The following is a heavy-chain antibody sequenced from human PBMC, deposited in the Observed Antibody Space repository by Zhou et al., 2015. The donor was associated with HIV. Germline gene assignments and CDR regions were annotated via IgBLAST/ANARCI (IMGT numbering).Heavy chain of an antibody. CDR3: ARDNFRAIVVVPAAIRAFDI. Sequence: QVQLVQSGAEVKKPGSSVKVSCKASGGTFSSYAISWVRQAPGQGLEWMGGIIPIFGTANYAQKFQGRVTITADESTSTAYMELSSLRSEDTAVYYCARDNFRAIVVVPAAIRAFDIWGQGTMVTVSS. J-gene: IGHJ3*02. CDR1: GGTFSSYA. V-gene: IGHV1-69*01. D-gene: IGHD2-2*02. CDR2: IIPIFGTA.